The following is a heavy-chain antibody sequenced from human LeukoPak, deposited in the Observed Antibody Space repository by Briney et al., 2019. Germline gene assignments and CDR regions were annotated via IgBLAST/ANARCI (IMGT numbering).Heavy chain of an antibody. CDR1: GGSISSSSYY. CDR3: ATSGSYRIYFFDY. D-gene: IGHD1-26*01. J-gene: IGHJ4*02. CDR2: IYYSGST. Sequence: SETLSLTCTVSGGSISSSSYYWGWIRQPPGKGLEWIGSIYYSGSTYYTPSLKSRVTISVDTSKNQFSLRLSSVTAADSAVYYCATSGSYRIYFFDYWGQGTLVTVSS. V-gene: IGHV4-39*07.